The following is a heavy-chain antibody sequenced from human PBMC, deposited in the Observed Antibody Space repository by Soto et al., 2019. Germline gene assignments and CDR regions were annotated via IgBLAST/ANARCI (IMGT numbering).Heavy chain of an antibody. Sequence: PGGSLRLSCAASGFTFSSYSMNWVRQAPGKGLEWVSYISSSSSTIYYANSVKGRFTISRDNAKNSLYLQKNILRAEDTAVYYCAKAALAGNWYFDLWGRGTLVIVSS. CDR3: AKAALAGNWYFDL. V-gene: IGHV3-48*01. D-gene: IGHD6-19*01. CDR1: GFTFSSYS. J-gene: IGHJ2*01. CDR2: ISSSSSTI.